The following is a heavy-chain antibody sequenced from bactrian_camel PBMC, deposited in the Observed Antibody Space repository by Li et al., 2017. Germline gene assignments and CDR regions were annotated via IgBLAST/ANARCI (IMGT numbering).Heavy chain of an antibody. Sequence: HVQLVESGGGSVQAGGSLRLSCAVSGYIYSNNCMGWFRQAPGKEREGVAAISVGGRTYYADSVKGRFTASRDNAENTAYLQMNSLKPEDTAMYFCAADPVCDSGAGWSPSEYGYVGQGTQVTVS. CDR2: ISVGGRT. J-gene: IGHJ4*01. V-gene: IGHV3S53*01. D-gene: IGHD1*01. CDR1: GYIYSNNC. CDR3: AADPVCDSGAGWSPSEYGY.